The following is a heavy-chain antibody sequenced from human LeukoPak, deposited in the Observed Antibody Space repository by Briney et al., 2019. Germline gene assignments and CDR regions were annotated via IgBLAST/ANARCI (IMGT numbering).Heavy chain of an antibody. Sequence: ASVKVSCKASGYTFTSYDINWVRQATGQGLEWMGWMNPNSGNTGYAQKLQGRVTMTTDTSTSTAYMELRSLRSDDTAVYYCARDTGHDFWSGYFSNYYGMDVWGQGTTVTVSS. J-gene: IGHJ6*02. CDR2: MNPNSGNT. V-gene: IGHV1-8*01. CDR1: GYTFTSYD. CDR3: ARDTGHDFWSGYFSNYYGMDV. D-gene: IGHD3-3*01.